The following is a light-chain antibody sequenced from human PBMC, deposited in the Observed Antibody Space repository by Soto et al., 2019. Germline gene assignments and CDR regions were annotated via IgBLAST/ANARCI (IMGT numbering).Light chain of an antibody. CDR3: SSYAGSTI. Sequence: QSVLTQPPSASGSPGQSVTISCTGTSRDVGGYDFVSWYQQHPGKAPKLVIYEVTRRPSGVPDRFSGSKSGNTASLTVSGLQAEDEAVYYCSSYAGSTIFGGGTKVTVL. V-gene: IGLV2-8*01. J-gene: IGLJ2*01. CDR1: SRDVGGYDF. CDR2: EVT.